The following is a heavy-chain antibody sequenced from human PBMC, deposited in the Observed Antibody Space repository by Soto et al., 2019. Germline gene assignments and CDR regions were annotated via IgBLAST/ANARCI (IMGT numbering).Heavy chain of an antibody. Sequence: EVQLVESGGGLIQPGGSLKLSCAASGFTVGNNYMSWVRQAPGKGLEWVSLIYSTGTTKYADSVKGRFTVSRDNAKNTLYLQTNSLRAEDTAVYYCAKDGRGSGSHYNSFGYWGQGTLVTVS. CDR1: GFTVGNNY. V-gene: IGHV3-53*01. CDR2: IYSTGTT. D-gene: IGHD3-10*01. J-gene: IGHJ4*02. CDR3: AKDGRGSGSHYNSFGY.